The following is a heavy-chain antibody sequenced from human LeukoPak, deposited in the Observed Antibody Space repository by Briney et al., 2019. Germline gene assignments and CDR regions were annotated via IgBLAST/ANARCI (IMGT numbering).Heavy chain of an antibody. CDR2: IYHSGST. D-gene: IGHD2-21*02. Sequence: SETLSLTCAVSGYSLSSGYYWGWIRQPPGKGLEWIGSIYHSGSTYYNPSLKSRVTISVDTSKNQFSLKLSSVPAADTAVYYCARVMVVVTAKYNWFDPWGQGTLVTVSS. V-gene: IGHV4-38-2*01. CDR1: GYSLSSGYY. J-gene: IGHJ5*02. CDR3: ARVMVVVTAKYNWFDP.